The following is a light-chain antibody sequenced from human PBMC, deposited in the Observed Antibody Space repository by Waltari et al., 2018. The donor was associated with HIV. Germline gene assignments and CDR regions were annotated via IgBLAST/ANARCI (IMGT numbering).Light chain of an antibody. J-gene: IGLJ2*01. CDR1: SSDVGRYHH. Sequence: QSALPQPASVSGSPGQSITISCTGSSSDVGRYHHVSWYQQHPGKAPRLIIYEVSKRPSGVSNRYSASKSGKTASLTVSGLRAEDEADYYCSSYAGSSTFVIFGGGTKLTVL. V-gene: IGLV2-23*02. CDR2: EVS. CDR3: SSYAGSSTFVI.